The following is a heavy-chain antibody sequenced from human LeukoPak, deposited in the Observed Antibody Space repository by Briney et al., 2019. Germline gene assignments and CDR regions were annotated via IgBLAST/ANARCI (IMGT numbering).Heavy chain of an antibody. CDR2: IYPADSDT. CDR3: ARGFYDLDY. Sequence: GESLKISCKASGFSFTDYWIAWVRQMPGKGLEWMGIIYPADSDTRYNPSFQGQVTISAEKSITTAYLQWSSLKASDTAIYHCARGFYDLDYWGQGTLVTVSS. J-gene: IGHJ4*02. CDR1: GFSFTDYW. D-gene: IGHD3-3*01. V-gene: IGHV5-51*01.